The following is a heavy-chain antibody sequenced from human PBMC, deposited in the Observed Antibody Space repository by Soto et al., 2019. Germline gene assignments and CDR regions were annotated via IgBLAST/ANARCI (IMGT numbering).Heavy chain of an antibody. CDR3: ATDLWGVETPMTS. V-gene: IGHV1-2*02. J-gene: IGHJ4*02. CDR1: GYSFTGYY. CDR2: INPNSGGT. D-gene: IGHD5-18*01. Sequence: ASVKVSCKASGYSFTGYYMHWVRQAPGQGLEWMGWINPNSGGTNYAQKFQGRVTMTRDTSISTAYMELSRLRSDDTAVYYCATDLWGVETPMTSWGQGTRVTVSS.